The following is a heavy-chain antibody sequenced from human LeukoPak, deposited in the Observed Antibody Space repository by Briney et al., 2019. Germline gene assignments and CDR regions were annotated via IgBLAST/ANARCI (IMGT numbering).Heavy chain of an antibody. CDR2: ISGSGGST. Sequence: SGGTLRLSCAASGFTFSSYGMSWVRQAPGKGLEWVSAISGSGGSTYYADFVKGRFTISRDNSKDTLYLQMNSLRAEDTAVYYCAKEYSGSFSPFPSYFDYWGQGTLVTVSS. CDR3: AKEYSGSFSPFPSYFDY. D-gene: IGHD1-26*01. J-gene: IGHJ4*02. CDR1: GFTFSSYG. V-gene: IGHV3-23*01.